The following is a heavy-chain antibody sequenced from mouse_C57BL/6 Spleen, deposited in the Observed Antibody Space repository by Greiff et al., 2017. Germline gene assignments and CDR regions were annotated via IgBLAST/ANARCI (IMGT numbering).Heavy chain of an antibody. CDR3: AREGDFCLGYYFDY. D-gene: IGHD3-3*01. V-gene: IGHV1-72*01. CDR2: IDPHSGGT. CDR1: GYTFTSYW. J-gene: IGHJ2*01. Sequence: QVQLQQPGAELVKPGASVKLSCKASGYTFTSYWMHWVKQRPGRGLEWIGRIDPHSGGTKYNEKFKSKATLTVDNPSSTAYMHLSSLTSEYSAFYYCAREGDFCLGYYFDYWGQGTTLTVSS.